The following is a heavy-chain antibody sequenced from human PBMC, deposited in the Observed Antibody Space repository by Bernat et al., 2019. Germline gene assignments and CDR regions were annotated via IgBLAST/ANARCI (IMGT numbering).Heavy chain of an antibody. CDR2: TSYDGSIR. Sequence: QLQLVESGGGVVQPGMSLRLSCAVSGFSVTDYAMHWIRQAPGKGLEWVAVTSYDGSIRHYAESVKGRFTISRDSSKKPLFLQANNLRPEDTGVYYCARVRLSGSYQIDYWGQGTLVRVSS. D-gene: IGHD6-19*01. V-gene: IGHV3-30*01. J-gene: IGHJ4*02. CDR1: GFSVTDYA. CDR3: ARVRLSGSYQIDY.